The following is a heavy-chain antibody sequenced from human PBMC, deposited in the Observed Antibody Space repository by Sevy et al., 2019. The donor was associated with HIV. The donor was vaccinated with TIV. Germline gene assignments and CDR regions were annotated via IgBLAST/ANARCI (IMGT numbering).Heavy chain of an antibody. V-gene: IGHV3-30-3*01. J-gene: IGHJ5*02. CDR2: ISYDGSNK. CDR3: ARDPTSYRITMTFDP. Sequence: GGSLRLSCAASGFTFSSYAMHWVRQAPGKGLEWVAVISYDGSNKYYADSVKGRFTISRDNSKNTLYLQMNSLRAEDTAVYYSARDPTSYRITMTFDPWGQGTLVTVS. CDR1: GFTFSSYA. D-gene: IGHD3-22*01.